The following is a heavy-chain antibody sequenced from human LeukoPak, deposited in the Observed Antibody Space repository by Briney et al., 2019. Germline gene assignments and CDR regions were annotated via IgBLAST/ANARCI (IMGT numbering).Heavy chain of an antibody. CDR3: ARDRRGIVGATPRDY. CDR2: INPNSGGT. Sequence: AASVKVSCKASGYTFTGYYMHWVRQAPGQGLEWMGWINPNSGGTNYAQKFQGRVTMTRDTSISTAYMELCRLRSDDTAVYYCARDRRGIVGATPRDYWGQGTLVTVSS. J-gene: IGHJ4*02. V-gene: IGHV1-2*02. D-gene: IGHD1-26*01. CDR1: GYTFTGYY.